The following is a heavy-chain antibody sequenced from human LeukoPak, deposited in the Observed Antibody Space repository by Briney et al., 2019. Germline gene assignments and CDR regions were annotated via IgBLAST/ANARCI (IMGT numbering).Heavy chain of an antibody. V-gene: IGHV4-34*01. Sequence: SETLSLTCAVYRWPFSGYYWSWIRQPPGKGLEWIGEINPCGSTNYNPSLERRVTISVDTSKRQFFLKLSSVTAADTAVYYCARPIVEWELKGRAFDIWGQGTMVTVSS. J-gene: IGHJ3*02. CDR1: RWPFSGYY. D-gene: IGHD1-26*01. CDR3: ARPIVEWELKGRAFDI. CDR2: INPCGST.